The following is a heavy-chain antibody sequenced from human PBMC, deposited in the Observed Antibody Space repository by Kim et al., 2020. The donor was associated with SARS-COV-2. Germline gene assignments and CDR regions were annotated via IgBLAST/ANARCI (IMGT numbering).Heavy chain of an antibody. CDR1: GFTFSNSW. Sequence: GGSLRLSCAASGFTFSNSWMSWVRQAPGKGLEWVGRITSESDDGTSDDSVKVRFTISRANADNTMYLQMKSQSVKAKDTDYCASTPAYYYGSSASYYYY. J-gene: IGHJ6*03. CDR3: ASTPAYYYGSSASYYYY. CDR2: ITSESDDGTS. D-gene: IGHD3-22*01. V-gene: IGHV3-15*01.